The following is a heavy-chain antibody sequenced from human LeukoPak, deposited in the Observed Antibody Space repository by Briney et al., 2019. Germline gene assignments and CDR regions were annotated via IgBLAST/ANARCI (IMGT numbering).Heavy chain of an antibody. CDR1: GYTFTNYG. D-gene: IGHD1-20*01. Sequence: GASVKVSCRASGYTFTNYGISWVRQAPGQGLEWMGGIIPIFGTANYAQKFQGRVTITADESTSTAYMELSSLRSEDTAVYYCAREVTGTTRAYYMDVWGKGTTVTVSS. V-gene: IGHV1-69*13. CDR3: AREVTGTTRAYYMDV. CDR2: IIPIFGTA. J-gene: IGHJ6*03.